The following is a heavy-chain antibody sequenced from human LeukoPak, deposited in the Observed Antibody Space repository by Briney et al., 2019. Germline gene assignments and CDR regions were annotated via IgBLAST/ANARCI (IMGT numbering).Heavy chain of an antibody. Sequence: GGSLRLSCAASGFTFSSYAMSWVRQAPGKGLEWVSAISGSGGSTYYADSVKGRFTISRDNSKNTLYLQMNSLRAEDTAVYYCAKSPSGGYSGYDPVYFDYWGQGTLVTVSS. D-gene: IGHD5-12*01. CDR1: GFTFSSYA. J-gene: IGHJ4*02. CDR3: AKSPSGGYSGYDPVYFDY. CDR2: ISGSGGST. V-gene: IGHV3-23*01.